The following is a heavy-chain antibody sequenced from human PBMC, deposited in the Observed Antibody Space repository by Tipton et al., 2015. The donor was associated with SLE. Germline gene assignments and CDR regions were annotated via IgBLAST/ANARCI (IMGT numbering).Heavy chain of an antibody. CDR2: LHTRGST. J-gene: IGHJ3*02. CDR1: GGSISSGSYY. Sequence: TLSLTCNVSGGSISSGSYYWSWIRQPAGKGLEWIGRLHTRGSTNYNPSLKSRVTISVDTSKNQFSLKLTSVTAADTAVYYCARGEMDVFDIWGQGTVVSVSS. V-gene: IGHV4-61*02. CDR3: ARGEMDVFDI.